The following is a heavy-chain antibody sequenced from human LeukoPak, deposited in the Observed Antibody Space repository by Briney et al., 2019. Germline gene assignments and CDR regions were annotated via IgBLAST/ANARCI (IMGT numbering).Heavy chain of an antibody. J-gene: IGHJ6*03. V-gene: IGHV3-23*01. CDR3: AKTPGGGWLEWDYYYYMDV. D-gene: IGHD6-19*01. CDR2: ISGSGSST. Sequence: QSGGSLRLSCAASGFTFSSYAMTWVRQAPGKGLEWVSGISGSGSSTYYADPVKGRFTISRDNSKNTLYLQMNSLRAEDTAVYYCAKTPGGGWLEWDYYYYMDVWGKGTTVTVSS. CDR1: GFTFSSYA.